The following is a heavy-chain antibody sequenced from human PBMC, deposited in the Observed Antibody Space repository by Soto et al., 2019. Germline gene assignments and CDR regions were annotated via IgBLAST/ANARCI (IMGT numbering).Heavy chain of an antibody. CDR3: ARDWSPVSSSSRYYYYYGMYV. CDR1: GYTFTSYG. D-gene: IGHD6-6*01. CDR2: ISAYNGNT. Sequence: ASVKVSCKASGYTFTSYGISWVRQAPGQGLEWMGWISAYNGNTNYAQKLQGRVTMTTDTSTSTAYMELRSLRSDDTAVYYCARDWSPVSSSSRYYYYYGMYVWGQGTTVTVSS. J-gene: IGHJ6*02. V-gene: IGHV1-18*01.